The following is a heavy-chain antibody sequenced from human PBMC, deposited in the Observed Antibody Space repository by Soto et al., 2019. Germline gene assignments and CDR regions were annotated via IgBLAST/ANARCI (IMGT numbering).Heavy chain of an antibody. CDR1: GYTFTSYA. V-gene: IGHV1-3*01. CDR3: ARGSTNQYCSGGSCYPGY. D-gene: IGHD2-15*01. J-gene: IGHJ4*02. Sequence: ASVKVSCKASGYTFTSYAMHWVRQAPGQRLEWMGWINAGNGNTKYSQKFQGRVTITRDTSASTAYMELSSLRSEDTAVYYCARGSTNQYCSGGSCYPGYWGQGTLVTASS. CDR2: INAGNGNT.